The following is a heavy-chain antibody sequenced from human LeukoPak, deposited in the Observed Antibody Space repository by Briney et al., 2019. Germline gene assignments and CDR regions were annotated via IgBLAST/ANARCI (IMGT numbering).Heavy chain of an antibody. CDR1: GGSFSGYY. J-gene: IGHJ4*02. D-gene: IGHD2-15*01. Sequence: PSETLSLTCAVYGGSFSGYYWSWIRQPPGKGLEWIGEINHSGSTNYNPSLKSRVTISVDTSKNQFSLKLSSVTAADTAVYYCAREKYCSGGSCLDYWDQGTLVTVSS. CDR2: INHSGST. V-gene: IGHV4-34*01. CDR3: AREKYCSGGSCLDY.